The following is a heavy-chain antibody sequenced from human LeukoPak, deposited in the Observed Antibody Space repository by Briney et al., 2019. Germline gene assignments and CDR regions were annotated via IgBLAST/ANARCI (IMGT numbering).Heavy chain of an antibody. CDR1: GFTFSNYW. J-gene: IGHJ4*02. D-gene: IGHD3-9*01. CDR3: GRVLDCLATLDY. CDR2: INSDGSST. V-gene: IGHV3-74*01. Sequence: RGSLRLSCAASGFTFSNYWMHWVRQAPGQGLVWVSRINSDGSSTRYADSVKGRFTISRDNAKNTLYLQMNSLRAEDTAVYYCGRVLDCLATLDYWGQGTLVTVSS.